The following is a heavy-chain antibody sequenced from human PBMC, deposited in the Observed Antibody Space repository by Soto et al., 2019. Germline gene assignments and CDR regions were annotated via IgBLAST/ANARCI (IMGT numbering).Heavy chain of an antibody. CDR3: ARDGQQLVRGYYYYGMDV. CDR2: IIPIFGTA. D-gene: IGHD6-6*01. J-gene: IGHJ6*02. CDR1: GGTFSSYA. Sequence: GASVKVSCKASGGTFSSYAISLVRQPPGQGLEWMGGIIPIFGTANYAQKFQCRVTITADESTSTAYMELSSLRAEDTAVYYCARDGQQLVRGYYYYGMDVWGQGTTVTVSS. V-gene: IGHV1-69*13.